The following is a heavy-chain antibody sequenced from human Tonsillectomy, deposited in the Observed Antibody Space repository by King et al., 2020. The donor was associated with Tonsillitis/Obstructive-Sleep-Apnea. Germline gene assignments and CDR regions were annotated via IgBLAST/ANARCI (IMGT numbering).Heavy chain of an antibody. J-gene: IGHJ4*02. V-gene: IGHV2-26*01. Sequence: VTLKESGPVLVKPTETLTLTCTVSGFSLSNARMGVSWIRQPPGKALEWRAHIFSCDEKSYSTSLKSRLTISKDTSKNQAVLTLTNMDPVDTATYFCARIRLDGIYYDYWGQGTLVTVSS. CDR2: IFSCDEK. CDR3: ARIRLDGIYYDY. CDR1: GFSLSNARMG. D-gene: IGHD3-10*01.